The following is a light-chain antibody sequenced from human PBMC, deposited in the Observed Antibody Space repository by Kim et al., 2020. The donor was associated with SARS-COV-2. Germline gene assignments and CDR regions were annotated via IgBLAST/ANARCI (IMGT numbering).Light chain of an antibody. V-gene: IGKV3-20*01. CDR1: QSVDTRY. Sequence: SPGERATLSCRASQSVDTRYLAWYQQRPGQAPRLLIHAASTRATGVPDRFSGSGSGRDFTLTISRLEPEDFAVYYCQQYVTAPLTFGQGTKVDIK. CDR3: QQYVTAPLT. J-gene: IGKJ1*01. CDR2: AAS.